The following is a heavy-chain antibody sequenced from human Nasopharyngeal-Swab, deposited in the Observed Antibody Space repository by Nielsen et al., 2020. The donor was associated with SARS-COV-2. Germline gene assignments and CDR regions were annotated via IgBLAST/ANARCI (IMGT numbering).Heavy chain of an antibody. Sequence: ASVKVSCKASGYTFTSYAMHWVRQAPGQRLEWMGWINGGNGNTKYSQEFQGRVTITRDTSASTAYMELSSLRSEDTAVYYCARDGTLTIFGVAPYYYYYMDVWGKGTTVTVSS. J-gene: IGHJ6*03. CDR2: INGGNGNT. V-gene: IGHV1-3*01. CDR3: ARDGTLTIFGVAPYYYYYMDV. D-gene: IGHD3-3*01. CDR1: GYTFTSYA.